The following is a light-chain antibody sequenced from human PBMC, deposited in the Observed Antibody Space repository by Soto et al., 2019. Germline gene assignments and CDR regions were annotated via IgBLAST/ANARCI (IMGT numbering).Light chain of an antibody. Sequence: QSVLTQPPSVSGAPGQRVTISCTGSSSNIGAGYDVHWYQQLPGTAPKLLIYGNSNQPSGVPDRFSGSKSGTSASLDITGLQAEDEADYYCQAYDSSLSGSIFGGGTEVTVL. CDR1: SSNIGAGYD. J-gene: IGLJ2*01. V-gene: IGLV1-40*01. CDR2: GNS. CDR3: QAYDSSLSGSI.